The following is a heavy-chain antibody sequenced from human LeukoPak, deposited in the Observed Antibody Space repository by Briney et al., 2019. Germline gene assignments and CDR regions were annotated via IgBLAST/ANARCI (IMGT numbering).Heavy chain of an antibody. Sequence: SVKVSCKASGGTFSSYAISWVRQAPGQGLEWMGRIIPILGIANYAQKFQGRVTITADKSTSTAYMELSSLRSEDTAVYYCARSLPIQLWSYYYYYGMDVWGQGTTVTVSS. J-gene: IGHJ6*02. D-gene: IGHD5-18*01. V-gene: IGHV1-69*04. CDR3: ARSLPIQLWSYYYYYGMDV. CDR1: GGTFSSYA. CDR2: IIPILGIA.